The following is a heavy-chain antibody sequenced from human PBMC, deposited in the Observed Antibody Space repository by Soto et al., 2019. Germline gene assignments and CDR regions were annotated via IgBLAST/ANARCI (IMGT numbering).Heavy chain of an antibody. CDR2: IKQDGSEK. CDR3: ASGPRSWYYGMDV. D-gene: IGHD6-13*01. J-gene: IGHJ6*02. Sequence: GGSLRLSCAASGFTFSSYWMSWVRQAPGKGLEWVANIKQDGSEKYYVDSVKGRFTISRDNAKNSLYLQMNSLRAEDTAVYYCASGPRSWYYGMDVWGQGTTVTVSS. CDR1: GFTFSSYW. V-gene: IGHV3-7*01.